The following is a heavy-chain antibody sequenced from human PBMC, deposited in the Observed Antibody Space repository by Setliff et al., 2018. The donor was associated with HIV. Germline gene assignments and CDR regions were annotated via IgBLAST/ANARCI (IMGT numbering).Heavy chain of an antibody. CDR3: ARSSMTGFDY. CDR1: GGSMRSNIYY. J-gene: IGHJ4*02. V-gene: IGHV4-39*07. D-gene: IGHD3-9*01. CDR2: IHLSDT. Sequence: SETLSLTCSVSGGSMRSNIYYWGWIRLSPTKGLEWIGSIHLSDTYYNPSLKSRVTISVDTSKDQFSLKLTSLTAADTAVYYCARSSMTGFDYWGQGKLVTVSS.